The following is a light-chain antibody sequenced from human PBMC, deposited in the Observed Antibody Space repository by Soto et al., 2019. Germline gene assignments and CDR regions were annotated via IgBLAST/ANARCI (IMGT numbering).Light chain of an antibody. CDR2: GAS. CDR3: HQYGNSPPLP. Sequence: EIVLTQSPGTLSLSPGERATLSCRASQSVSSSHLAWYQQRPGQAPRLLIYGASTRASGIPDRFSGSGSGSDFTLTISRLEPEDFAVYFCHQYGNSPPLPFGGGTKVEIK. CDR1: QSVSSSH. V-gene: IGKV3-20*01. J-gene: IGKJ4*01.